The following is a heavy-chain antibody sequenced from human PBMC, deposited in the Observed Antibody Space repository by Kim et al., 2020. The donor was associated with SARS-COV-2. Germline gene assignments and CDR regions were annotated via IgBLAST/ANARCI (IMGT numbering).Heavy chain of an antibody. D-gene: IGHD3-9*01. CDR1: GFTFSSYA. CDR3: AKGTQILRYFDWPKRGLFDY. J-gene: IGHJ4*02. CDR2: ISGSGGST. V-gene: IGHV3-23*01. Sequence: GGSLRLSCAASGFTFSSYAMSWVRQAPGKGLEWVSAISGSGGSTYYADSVKGRFTISRDNSENTLYLQMNSLRAEDTAVYYCAKGTQILRYFDWPKRGLFDYWGQGTLVTVSS.